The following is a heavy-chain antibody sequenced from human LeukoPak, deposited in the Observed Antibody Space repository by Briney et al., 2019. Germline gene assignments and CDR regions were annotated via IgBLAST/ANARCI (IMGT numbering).Heavy chain of an antibody. V-gene: IGHV3-11*01. D-gene: IGHD3-10*01. CDR2: ISSSGSTI. J-gene: IGHJ4*02. CDR3: AKDQYIYGSSPFDY. Sequence: PGGSLRLSCAASGFTFSDYYMSWIRQAPGKGLEWVSYISSSGSTIYYADSVKGRFTISRDNAKNSLYLQMNSLRAEDTAVYYCAKDQYIYGSSPFDYWGQGTPVTVSS. CDR1: GFTFSDYY.